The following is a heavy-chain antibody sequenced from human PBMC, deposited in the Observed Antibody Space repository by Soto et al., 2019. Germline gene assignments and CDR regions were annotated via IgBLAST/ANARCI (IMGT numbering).Heavy chain of an antibody. CDR3: ARDDEGGSGCDLGY. D-gene: IGHD1-26*01. V-gene: IGHV3-30-3*01. CDR1: GFTFSSHA. CDR2: ISSDGSNK. J-gene: IGHJ4*02. Sequence: QVQLVESGGGVVQPGRSLRLSCAVSGFTFSSHAMHWVRQAPGKGLEWVTLISSDGSNKYYADSVKGRFTTSRDNSQNMMYLQMNSLRVEDTAVYYCARDDEGGSGCDLGYWGQGALVTVSS.